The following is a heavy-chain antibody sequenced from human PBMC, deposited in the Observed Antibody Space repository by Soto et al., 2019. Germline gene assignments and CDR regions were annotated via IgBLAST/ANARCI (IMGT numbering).Heavy chain of an antibody. V-gene: IGHV3-13*01. Sequence: GGSLRLSCAASGFTFSSCAMGWVRQAPGKGLEWVSDIGTAGDTYYPGSVKGRFTISRENAKNSLYLQMNSLRAGDTAVYYCARASLAWSLDPWGQGTLVTVSS. J-gene: IGHJ5*02. CDR2: IGTAGDT. CDR3: ARASLAWSLDP. D-gene: IGHD3-3*01. CDR1: GFTFSSCA.